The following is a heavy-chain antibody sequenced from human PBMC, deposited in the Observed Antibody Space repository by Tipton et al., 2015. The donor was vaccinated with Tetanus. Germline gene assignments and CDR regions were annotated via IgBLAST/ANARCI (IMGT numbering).Heavy chain of an antibody. CDR2: INHSGNT. D-gene: IGHD6-13*01. CDR1: GASFSDYY. J-gene: IGHJ5*02. Sequence: TLSLTCAVYGASFSDYYWSWIRQAPGKGLGWIGEINHSGNTNHNPSLKSRVTLSVDTSKNQFSLRLSSVTAADTAVYYCARDPGIASADLWFDPWGQGTLVTVSS. CDR3: ARDPGIASADLWFDP. V-gene: IGHV4-34*01.